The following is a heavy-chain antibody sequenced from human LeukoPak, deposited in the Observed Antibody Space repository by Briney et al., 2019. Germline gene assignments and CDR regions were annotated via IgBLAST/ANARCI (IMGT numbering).Heavy chain of an antibody. D-gene: IGHD2-2*01. CDR1: GYTFTGYY. CDR3: ARAERVVVVPAATNYYMDV. V-gene: IGHV1-2*02. J-gene: IGHJ6*03. Sequence: ASVKVSCKASGYTFTGYYMHWVRQAPGQGLEWMGWINPNSGGTNYAQKFQGRVTMTRDTSISTAYMELSRLRSDDTAVYYCARAERVVVVPAATNYYMDVWGKGTTVTVSS. CDR2: INPNSGGT.